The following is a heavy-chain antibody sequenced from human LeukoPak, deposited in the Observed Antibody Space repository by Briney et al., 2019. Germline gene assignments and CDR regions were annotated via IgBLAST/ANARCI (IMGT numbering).Heavy chain of an antibody. J-gene: IGHJ5*01. CDR2: VYYSGST. CDR1: GGSISTYY. V-gene: IGHV4-59*01. D-gene: IGHD6-13*01. CDR3: ARVGLAAGGTIYDS. Sequence: SETLSLTCIVSGGSISTYYWTWIRQPPGKGLEWIGYVYYSGSTNYNPSLKSRVTISVDTSKNQFSLNLNSVTAADTAVYYCARVGLAAGGTIYDSWGQGTLVTVSS.